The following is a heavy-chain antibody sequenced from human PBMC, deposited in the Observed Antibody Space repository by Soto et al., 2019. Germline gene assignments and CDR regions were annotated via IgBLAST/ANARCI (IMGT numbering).Heavy chain of an antibody. CDR2: IYWNDDK. D-gene: IGHD6-19*01. V-gene: IGHV2-5*01. J-gene: IGHJ4*02. CDR3: AHGLWYSSGWYLFDY. CDR1: GFSLSTSGVG. Sequence: SGPTLVNPTQTLTLTCTFSGFSLSTSGVGVGWIRQPPGKALEWLALIYWNDDKRYSPSLKSRLTITKDTSKNRVVLTMTNMDPVDTATYYCAHGLWYSSGWYLFDYWGQGTLVTVSS.